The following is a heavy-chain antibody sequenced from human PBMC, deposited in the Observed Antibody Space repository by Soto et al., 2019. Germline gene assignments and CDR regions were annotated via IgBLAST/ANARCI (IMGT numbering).Heavy chain of an antibody. J-gene: IGHJ6*02. CDR3: ARGYCTGGSCPYYYGMDV. Sequence: SETLSLTCTVSGGSVSSGSYYWSWIRQPPGKGLEWIGYIYDSGSTNYNPSLKSRVTISVDTSKNQFSLKVSSVTAADTAVYSCARGYCTGGSCPYYYGMDVWGQGTTVTVSS. CDR1: GGSVSSGSYY. CDR2: IYDSGST. D-gene: IGHD2-15*01. V-gene: IGHV4-61*01.